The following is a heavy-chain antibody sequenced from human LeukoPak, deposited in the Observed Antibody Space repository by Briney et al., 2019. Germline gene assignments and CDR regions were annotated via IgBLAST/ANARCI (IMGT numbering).Heavy chain of an antibody. D-gene: IGHD6-19*01. J-gene: IGHJ4*02. CDR1: GFTVSSNY. CDR2: IYDSGTT. V-gene: IGHV3-53*01. Sequence: GGSLRLSCATSGFTVSSNYMSWVRQAPGKGLEWVSVIYDSGTTYYADSVKGRFLIFRDTSKNTVDLQMNSLRVEDTAAYYCAGRRSSGWYAYWGQGTLVTVSS. CDR3: AGRRSSGWYAY.